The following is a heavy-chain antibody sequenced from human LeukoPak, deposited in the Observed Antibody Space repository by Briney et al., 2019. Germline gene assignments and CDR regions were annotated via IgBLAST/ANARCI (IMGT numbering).Heavy chain of an antibody. CDR3: ARVGSGWYDYYYYMGV. D-gene: IGHD6-19*01. Sequence: GASVKVSCKASGYSFIDYYIHWVRQAPGQGLEWMGWIHPNSGGPIYAQKFQGRVTMTRNTSISTAYMELSSLRSEDTAVYYCARVGSGWYDYYYYMGVWGKGTTVTISS. J-gene: IGHJ6*03. V-gene: IGHV1-2*02. CDR2: IHPNSGGP. CDR1: GYSFIDYY.